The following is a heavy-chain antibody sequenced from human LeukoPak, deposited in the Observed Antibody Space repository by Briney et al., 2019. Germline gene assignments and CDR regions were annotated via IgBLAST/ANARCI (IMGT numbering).Heavy chain of an antibody. CDR1: GFTFSSYW. V-gene: IGHV3-7*01. CDR3: ARNYYDSSGYPEV. Sequence: GGSLRLSCAASGFTFSSYWMSWVRQAPGKGLEWVANIKQDGSEKYYVDSVKGRFTISRDNAKNSLYLQMNSLRAEDTAVYYCARNYYDSSGYPEVWGQGTLVTVSS. D-gene: IGHD3-22*01. J-gene: IGHJ4*02. CDR2: IKQDGSEK.